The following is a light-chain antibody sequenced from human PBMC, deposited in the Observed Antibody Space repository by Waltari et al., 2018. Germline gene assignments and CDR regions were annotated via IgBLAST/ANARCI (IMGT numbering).Light chain of an antibody. J-gene: IGLJ2*01. V-gene: IGLV1-47*01. CDR3: AAWDDSLSGVV. CDR1: SSNIGSNY. CDR2: KNN. Sequence: QSVLTQPPSASGTPGQRVTISCSGSSSNIGSNYVYWYQQLAGTAPKLLIYKNNQRPSGVPDRFSGSKSGTSASLAIIGLRSEDEADYSCAAWDDSLSGVVFGGGTKLTVL.